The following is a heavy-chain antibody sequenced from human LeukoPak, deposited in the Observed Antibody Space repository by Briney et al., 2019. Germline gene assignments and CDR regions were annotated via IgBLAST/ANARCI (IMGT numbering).Heavy chain of an antibody. J-gene: IGHJ5*02. D-gene: IGHD4-17*01. V-gene: IGHV4-59*01. CDR3: ARSRGDYGDYGSWFDP. CDR1: GGSISSYY. Sequence: SETLSLTCTVSGGSISSYYWSWIRQPPGKGLEWIAFTHESGTTNYNPSLKSRVTMSLDTSKNQFSLRLSSVTTADMAFYYCARSRGDYGDYGSWFDPWGQGTLVNVSP. CDR2: THESGTT.